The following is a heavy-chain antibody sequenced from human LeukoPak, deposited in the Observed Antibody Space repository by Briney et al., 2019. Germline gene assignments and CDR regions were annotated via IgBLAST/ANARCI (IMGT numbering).Heavy chain of an antibody. J-gene: IGHJ4*02. CDR1: GFTFSSYA. CDR2: ISYDGSNK. Sequence: PGGSLRLSCAASGFTFSSYAMHWVRQAPGKGLEWVAVISYDGSNKYYADSVKGRFTISRDNSKNTLYLQMNSLRAEDTAVYYCARDSGLLWFGEATRYFDYRGQGTLVTVSS. V-gene: IGHV3-30*04. D-gene: IGHD3-10*01. CDR3: ARDSGLLWFGEATRYFDY.